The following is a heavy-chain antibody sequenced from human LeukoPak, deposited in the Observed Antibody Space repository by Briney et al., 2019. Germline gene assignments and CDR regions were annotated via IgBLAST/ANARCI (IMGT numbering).Heavy chain of an antibody. V-gene: IGHV3-23*01. J-gene: IGHJ5*02. CDR2: ISGSGGST. D-gene: IGHD3-3*01. CDR3: AKDGGTIFGVIPVEFDP. Sequence: QTGGSLRLSCAASGFTFSSYAMSWVRQAPGKGLEWVSAISGSGGSTYYADSVKGRFTISRDNSKNTLYLQMNSLRAEDTAVYYCAKDGGTIFGVIPVEFDPWGQGTLVTVSS. CDR1: GFTFSSYA.